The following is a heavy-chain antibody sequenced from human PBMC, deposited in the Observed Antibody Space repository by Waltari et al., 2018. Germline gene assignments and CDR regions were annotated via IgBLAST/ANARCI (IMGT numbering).Heavy chain of an antibody. Sequence: DSVSSNTAAWNWIRQSPWGGLEWLGWTYYRSKWHNDYAVSWKSRITINPDTSKNQFSLQMNAVTPEDTAVYYCASSISATKTAFDIWGQGTMVTVSS. CDR2: TYYRSKWHN. CDR3: ASSISATKTAFDI. CDR1: DSVSSNTAA. D-gene: IGHD1-7*01. J-gene: IGHJ3*02. V-gene: IGHV6-1*01.